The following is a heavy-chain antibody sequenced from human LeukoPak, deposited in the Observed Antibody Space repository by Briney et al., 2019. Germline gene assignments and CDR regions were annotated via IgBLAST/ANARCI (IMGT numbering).Heavy chain of an antibody. V-gene: IGHV3-7*04. CDR2: IKQEGSEK. D-gene: IGHD1-14*01. J-gene: IGHJ4*02. Sequence: PGGSLRLSCVASGFTFNNYWMNWVRQAPGKGLEWVANIKQEGSEKYYVDSVKGRFTISRDNAKNSLYLQMNSLRAEDTAVYYCARDGDGIFDYWGQGTLVTVSS. CDR3: ARDGDGIFDY. CDR1: GFTFNNYW.